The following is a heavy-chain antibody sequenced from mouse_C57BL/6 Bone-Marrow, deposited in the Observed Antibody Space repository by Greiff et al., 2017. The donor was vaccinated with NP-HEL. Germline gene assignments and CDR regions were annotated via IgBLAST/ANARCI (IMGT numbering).Heavy chain of an antibody. CDR3: ARTLIYYYGSSYEEGAMDY. J-gene: IGHJ4*01. CDR1: GFSLTSYG. V-gene: IGHV2-2*01. CDR2: IWSGGST. Sequence: VKVVESGPGLVQPSQSLSITCTVSGFSLTSYGVHWVRQSPGKGLEWLGVIWSGGSTDYNAAFISRLSISKDNSKSQVFFKMNSLQADDTAIYYCARTLIYYYGSSYEEGAMDYWGQGTSVTVSS. D-gene: IGHD1-1*01.